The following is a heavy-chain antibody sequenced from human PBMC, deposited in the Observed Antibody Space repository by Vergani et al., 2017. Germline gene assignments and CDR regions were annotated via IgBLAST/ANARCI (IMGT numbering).Heavy chain of an antibody. CDR1: GFTFSSYG. J-gene: IGHJ4*02. V-gene: IGHV3-33*01. CDR3: ARDPEGTLDY. CDR2: IWYDGSNK. Sequence: QVQLVESGGGVVQPGRSLRLSCAASGFTFSSYGMHWVRQAPGKGLEWVAVIWYDGSNKYYADSVKGRFTISRDNSKNTLYLQMDSLRAEDAAVYYCARDPEGTLDYWGQGTLVTVSS.